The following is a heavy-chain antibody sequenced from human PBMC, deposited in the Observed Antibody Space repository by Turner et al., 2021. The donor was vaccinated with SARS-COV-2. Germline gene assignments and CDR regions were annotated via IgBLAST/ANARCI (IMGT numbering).Heavy chain of an antibody. CDR3: ARARGVDYYDSSGQRFDP. CDR2: IIPIFGTA. D-gene: IGHD3-22*01. CDR1: GGTFNTYA. V-gene: IGHV1-69*01. Sequence: QVQLVQSGAEVKKPGSSVKVSCKASGGTFNTYAISWVRQAPGQGLAWMGGIIPIFGTANYAQKFQGRVTITADESTSTAYMELSSLRSEDTAVYYCARARGVDYYDSSGQRFDPWGQGTLVTVSS. J-gene: IGHJ5*02.